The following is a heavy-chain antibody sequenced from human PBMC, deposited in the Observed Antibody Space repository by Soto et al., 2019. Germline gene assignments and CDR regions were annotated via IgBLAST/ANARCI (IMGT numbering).Heavy chain of an antibody. J-gene: IGHJ6*03. CDR2: ISSSSSTI. D-gene: IGHD2-15*01. CDR1: GFTFSSYS. Sequence: EVQLVESGGGLVQPGGSLRLSCAASGFTFSSYSMNWVRQAPGKGLEWVSYISSSSSTIYYADSVKGRFTISRDNAKNSLYRQMNSLRAEDTAVYYCARVERGYCSGGSCYYYYYYMDVWGKGTTVTVSS. CDR3: ARVERGYCSGGSCYYYYYYMDV. V-gene: IGHV3-48*01.